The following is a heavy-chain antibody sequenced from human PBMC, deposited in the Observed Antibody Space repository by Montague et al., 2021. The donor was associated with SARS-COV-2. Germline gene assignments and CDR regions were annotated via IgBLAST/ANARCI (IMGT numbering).Heavy chain of an antibody. J-gene: IGHJ4*02. CDR2: IYYFGST. Sequence: TLSLTCSVSGGSISSSGYYWSWIRQHPGKGLEWIGHIYYFGSTHYXPSFKSRATISEDTSKNQFSLKLTSVTAADTAVYYCATSRGYSGYDDIFDYWGQGTLVTVSS. D-gene: IGHD5-12*01. CDR3: ATSRGYSGYDDIFDY. CDR1: GGSISSSGYY. V-gene: IGHV4-31*03.